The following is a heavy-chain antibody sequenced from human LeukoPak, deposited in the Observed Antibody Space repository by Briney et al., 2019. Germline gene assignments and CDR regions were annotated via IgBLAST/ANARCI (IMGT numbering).Heavy chain of an antibody. D-gene: IGHD2-2*01. CDR2: IYSGGST. J-gene: IGHJ6*03. V-gene: IGHV3-53*01. Sequence: GGSLRLSCAASGFTVSSNYMSWVRQAPGKGLEWVSVIYSGGSTYYADSVKGRFTISRDNSKNTLYLQMNSLRAEDTAVYYCARDLMVPAAKGKGYYYYYMDVWGKGTTVTVSS. CDR3: ARDLMVPAAKGKGYYYYYMDV. CDR1: GFTVSSNY.